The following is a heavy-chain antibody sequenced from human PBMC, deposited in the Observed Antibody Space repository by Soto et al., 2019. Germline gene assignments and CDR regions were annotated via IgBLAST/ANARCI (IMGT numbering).Heavy chain of an antibody. CDR2: IGSDGRRE. J-gene: IGHJ4*02. CDR3: ARDDDSGDKGLDY. CDR1: GFTFGRHG. V-gene: IGHV3-33*01. Sequence: QVQLVESGGGVVQPGGSLRLSCAASGFTFGRHGMHWVRQAPGKGLEWVGVIGSDGRRESYADSVKGRFTISRDNGQNTLYLQMNRLRAEDTAGYYCARDDDSGDKGLDYWGQGTLVTVSS. D-gene: IGHD4-17*01.